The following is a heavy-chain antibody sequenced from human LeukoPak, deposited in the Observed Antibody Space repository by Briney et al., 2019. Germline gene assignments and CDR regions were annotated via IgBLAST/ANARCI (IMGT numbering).Heavy chain of an antibody. J-gene: IGHJ5*02. CDR2: INSDGSST. D-gene: IGHD6-19*01. CDR1: GLTFSDYW. Sequence: GGSLRLSCIASGLTFSDYWMHWVRQAPGKGPVWVSRINSDGSSTGYADSVKGRFTISRDNAKNTLYLQMNSLRAEDTAVYYCARDGSSGWNNWFDPWGQGTLVTVSS. V-gene: IGHV3-74*01. CDR3: ARDGSSGWNNWFDP.